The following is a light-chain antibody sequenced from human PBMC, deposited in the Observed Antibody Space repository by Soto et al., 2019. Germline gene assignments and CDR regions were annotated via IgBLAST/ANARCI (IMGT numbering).Light chain of an antibody. CDR1: QRISSW. CDR2: DAS. CDR3: QQYNSYSYT. Sequence: DIQMTQSPSTLSASVGDRVTITCRASQRISSWLAWYQQKPGKAPKFLIYDASSLESGVPSRFSGSGSGTEFTLTIISLQPDDFTTYYCQQYNSYSYTFGQGTKLEIK. J-gene: IGKJ2*01. V-gene: IGKV1-5*01.